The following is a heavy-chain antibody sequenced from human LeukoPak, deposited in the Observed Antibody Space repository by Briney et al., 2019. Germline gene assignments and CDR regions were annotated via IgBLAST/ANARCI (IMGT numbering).Heavy chain of an antibody. Sequence: ASVKVSCKASGGTFSSYAISWVRQAPGQGLEWMGGIIPIFGTANYAQKFQGRVTITADESTSTAYMELRSLRSDDTAVYYCARDLRQDIVVVPAANWFDPWGQGALVTVSS. CDR2: IIPIFGTA. CDR3: ARDLRQDIVVVPAANWFDP. CDR1: GGTFSSYA. J-gene: IGHJ5*02. V-gene: IGHV1-69*13. D-gene: IGHD2-2*01.